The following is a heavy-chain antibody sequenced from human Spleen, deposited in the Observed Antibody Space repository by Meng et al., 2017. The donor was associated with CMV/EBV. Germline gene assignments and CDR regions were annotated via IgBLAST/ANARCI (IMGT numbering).Heavy chain of an antibody. V-gene: IGHV3-53*05. CDR3: ARTGVVVAGEESMYFGLDV. CDR2: IYTGGSR. Sequence: GGSLRLSCSASGFSVSSNYMCWVRQAPGKGLEWVSVIYTGGSRHYAESVKGRFTVSRDNSKNTLYLRMSSLRAEDTAVYYCARTGVVVAGEESMYFGLDVWGQGTTVTVSS. J-gene: IGHJ6*02. D-gene: IGHD6-19*01. CDR1: GFSVSSNY.